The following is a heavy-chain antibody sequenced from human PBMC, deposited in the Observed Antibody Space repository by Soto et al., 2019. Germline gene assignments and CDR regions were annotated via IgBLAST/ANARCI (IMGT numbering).Heavy chain of an antibody. J-gene: IGHJ4*02. Sequence: ASVKVSCKVSGYTLTELSMHWVRQAPGKGLEWLGGFDPEDGETFYAEKIQGRITTTEDTSTDTAYMELSSLRSEDTAVYYCATAFFYDNSGYYSWRFDLWGQGTLVTVSS. CDR3: ATAFFYDNSGYYSWRFDL. CDR2: FDPEDGET. D-gene: IGHD3-22*01. CDR1: GYTLTELS. V-gene: IGHV1-24*01.